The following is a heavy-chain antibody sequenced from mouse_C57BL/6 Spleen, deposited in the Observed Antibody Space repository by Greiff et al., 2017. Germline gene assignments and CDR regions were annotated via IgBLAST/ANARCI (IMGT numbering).Heavy chain of an antibody. J-gene: IGHJ2*01. Sequence: VQLKESGAELVKPGASVKISCKASGYAFSSYWMNWVKQRPGKGLEWIGQIYPGDGDTNYNGKFKGKATLTADKSSSTAYMQLSSLTSEDSAVYFCARPGSSQYYFDYWGQGTTLTVSS. V-gene: IGHV1-80*01. CDR1: GYAFSSYW. D-gene: IGHD1-1*01. CDR2: IYPGDGDT. CDR3: ARPGSSQYYFDY.